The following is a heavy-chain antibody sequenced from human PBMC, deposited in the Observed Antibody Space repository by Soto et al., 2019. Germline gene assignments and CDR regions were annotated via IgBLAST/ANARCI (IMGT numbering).Heavy chain of an antibody. CDR1: GFTVSSNY. CDR2: IYSGGST. CDR3: ARDLPLHDAFDI. V-gene: IGHV3-53*01. J-gene: IGHJ3*02. Sequence: GGSLRLSCAASGFTVSSNYMSWVRQAPGKGLEWVSVIYSGGSTYYADSVKGRFTISRDNSKNTLYLQMNSLRAEDTAVYYCARDLPLHDAFDIWGQGTMVTVSS. D-gene: IGHD4-4*01.